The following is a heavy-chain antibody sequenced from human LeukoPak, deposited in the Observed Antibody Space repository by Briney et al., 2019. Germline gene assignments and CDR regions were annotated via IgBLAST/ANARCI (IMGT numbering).Heavy chain of an antibody. V-gene: IGHV3-23*01. CDR2: ISGSGGST. J-gene: IGHJ4*02. CDR3: AKVVVIYPSQRFDY. Sequence: PGGSLRLSCAASGFTFSSYAMSWVRQAPGNGLEWVSAISGSGGSTYYADSVKGRFTISRDNSKNTLYLQMNSLRAEDTAVYCCAKVVVIYPSQRFDYWGQGTLVTVSS. CDR1: GFTFSSYA. D-gene: IGHD3-22*01.